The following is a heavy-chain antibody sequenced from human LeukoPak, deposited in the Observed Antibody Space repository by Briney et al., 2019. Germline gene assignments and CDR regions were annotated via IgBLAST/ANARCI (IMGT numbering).Heavy chain of an antibody. V-gene: IGHV3-20*04. Sequence: PGGTLRLSCAASGFTFSSYGMSWVRQAPGKGVEWVSSIKWNGGSTGYADSVKGRFTISRDNAKNSLYLQMNSLRAEDTALYYCARDGGDCSGDSCYVDYWRQGTLLTVSS. CDR2: IKWNGGST. J-gene: IGHJ4*02. D-gene: IGHD2-15*01. CDR3: ARDGGDCSGDSCYVDY. CDR1: GFTFSSYG.